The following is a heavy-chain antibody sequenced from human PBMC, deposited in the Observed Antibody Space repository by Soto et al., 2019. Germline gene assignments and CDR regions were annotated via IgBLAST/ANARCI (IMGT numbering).Heavy chain of an antibody. V-gene: IGHV4-59*01. J-gene: IGHJ3*02. CDR2: IYYSGST. CDR1: GGSISSYY. Sequence: PSETLSLTCTVSGGSISSYYWSWIRQPPGKGLEWIGYIYYSGSTNYNPSLKSRVTISVDTSKNQFSLKLSSVTAADTAVYYCARALKATDAFDIWGQGTMVTVS. CDR3: ARALKATDAFDI. D-gene: IGHD5-12*01.